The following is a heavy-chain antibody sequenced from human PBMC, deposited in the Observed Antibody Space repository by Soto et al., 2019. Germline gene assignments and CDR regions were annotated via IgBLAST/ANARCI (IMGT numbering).Heavy chain of an antibody. CDR1: GFSFSTYS. J-gene: IGHJ6*02. CDR3: AREETAWPLAYGLDV. D-gene: IGHD2-21*02. CDR2: ISSRSDT. V-gene: IGHV3-21*01. Sequence: PGGSLRLSCAASGFSFSTYSMNWVRPAPGKGLEWVSSISSRSDTYYADSVKGRFTISRDNAKNSVSLQMDSLRAEDAAVYYCAREETAWPLAYGLDVWGQGTTVTVSS.